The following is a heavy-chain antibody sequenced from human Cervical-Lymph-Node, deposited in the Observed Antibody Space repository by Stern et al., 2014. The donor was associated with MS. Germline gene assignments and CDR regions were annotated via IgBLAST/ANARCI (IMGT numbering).Heavy chain of an antibody. CDR1: GFKFDDFA. Sequence: QLVESGGGMVQPGRSLRLSCEASGFKFDDFAMHWVWQAPGKGLEWVSGLGWNSEGRGYADSVQGRFTISRDNAKSSLYLQMNSLRAEDTALYYCAKADDYAAGIDAWGQGTLVVVSS. CDR2: LGWNSEGR. CDR3: AKADDYAAGIDA. J-gene: IGHJ5*02. V-gene: IGHV3-9*01. D-gene: IGHD3-16*01.